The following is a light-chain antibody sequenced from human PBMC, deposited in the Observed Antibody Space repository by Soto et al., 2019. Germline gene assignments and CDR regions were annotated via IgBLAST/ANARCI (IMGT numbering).Light chain of an antibody. Sequence: ALTQPASVSGSPGQSITISCTGTSSDVGNYKYVSWYQQHPGKAPKLMIYEVSNRPSGVSNRFSGSKSGNTASLTISGLQAEDETDYYCFSYTSSGTYVFGTGTKVTAL. CDR3: FSYTSSGTYV. CDR1: SSDVGNYKY. CDR2: EVS. V-gene: IGLV2-14*01. J-gene: IGLJ1*01.